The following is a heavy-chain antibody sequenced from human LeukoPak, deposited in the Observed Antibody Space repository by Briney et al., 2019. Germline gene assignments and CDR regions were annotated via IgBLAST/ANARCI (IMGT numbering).Heavy chain of an antibody. V-gene: IGHV3-53*01. D-gene: IGHD5-18*01. CDR3: ARVVRVGYSYGYYFDY. CDR1: GFTVSSNY. J-gene: IGHJ4*02. Sequence: GGSLRLSCAASGFTVSSNYMSWVRQAPGKGLEWVSVIYSGGSTYNADSVKGRFTISRDNSKNTLYLQMNSLRAEDTAVYYCARVVRVGYSYGYYFDYWGQGTLVTVSS. CDR2: IYSGGST.